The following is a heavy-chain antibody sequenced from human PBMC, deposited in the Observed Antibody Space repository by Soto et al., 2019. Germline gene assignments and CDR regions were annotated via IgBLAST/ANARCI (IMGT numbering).Heavy chain of an antibody. D-gene: IGHD5-12*01. CDR3: ARGRGYSGDDHYYYFDMDV. J-gene: IGHJ6*02. CDR2: SIPIFGTA. CDR1: GGTFNNYP. V-gene: IGHV1-69*13. Sequence: SVKVSCKASGGTFNNYPITWVRQAPGEGLEWMGGSIPIFGTANYAQKFQGRVTISVDESTSTAYMELSSLRSEDTAVYYCARGRGYSGDDHYYYFDMDVWGQGTTVTV.